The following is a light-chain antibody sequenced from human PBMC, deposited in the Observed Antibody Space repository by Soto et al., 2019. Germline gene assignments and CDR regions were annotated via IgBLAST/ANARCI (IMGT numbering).Light chain of an antibody. CDR2: STS. J-gene: IGLJ2*01. CDR1: TGAVTSGYY. V-gene: IGLV7-43*01. Sequence: QTVVTQEPSLTVSPGGTVTRTCASSTGAVTSGYYPNWFQQKPGQAPRALIYSTSNKYSWTPARFSGSLLGGKAALTLSGVQPEDEAEYYCLLYYGGQLGVFGGGTKVTVL. CDR3: LLYYGGQLGV.